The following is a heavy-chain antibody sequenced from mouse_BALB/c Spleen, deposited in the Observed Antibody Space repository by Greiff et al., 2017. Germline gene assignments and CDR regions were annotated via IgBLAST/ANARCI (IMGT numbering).Heavy chain of an antibody. Sequence: EVKLVESGGGLVKPGGSLKLSCAASGFTFSSYTMSWVRQTPEKRLEWVATISSGGSYTYYPDSVKGRFTISRDNAKNTLYLQMRSLKSEDPAMYYVTREGTTATNWYFDFWGAGTTVTVSS. CDR3: TREGTTATNWYFDF. V-gene: IGHV5-6-4*01. CDR2: ISSGGSYT. J-gene: IGHJ1*01. D-gene: IGHD1-2*01. CDR1: GFTFSSYT.